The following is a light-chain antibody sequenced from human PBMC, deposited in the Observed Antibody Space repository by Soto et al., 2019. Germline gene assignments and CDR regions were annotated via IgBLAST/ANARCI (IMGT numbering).Light chain of an antibody. J-gene: IGKJ5*01. V-gene: IGKV1D-13*01. CDR3: QQFNNYPIT. CDR2: DAS. Sequence: AIQLTQSPSSLSASVGDRVTITCRASQGISSALAWYQQKPGKAPKLLIYDASSLESGVPSRFSGSGSGTDFTLTISSLQPEDVAAYYCQQFNNYPITFGQGTRLEIK. CDR1: QGISSA.